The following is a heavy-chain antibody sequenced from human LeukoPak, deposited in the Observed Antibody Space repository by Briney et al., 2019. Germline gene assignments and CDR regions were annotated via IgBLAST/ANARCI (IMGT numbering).Heavy chain of an antibody. V-gene: IGHV4-39*07. CDR3: AREQLVRGVIITGGWFDP. J-gene: IGHJ5*02. CDR2: IYYSGST. CDR1: GGSISSSSYY. Sequence: SETLSLTCTVSGGSISSSSYYWGWIRQSPGKGLEWIGNIYYSGSTYYNASLKSRVTISVDTSKNQFSLKLSSVTAADTAVYYCAREQLVRGVIITGGWFDPWGQGTLVTVSS. D-gene: IGHD3-10*01.